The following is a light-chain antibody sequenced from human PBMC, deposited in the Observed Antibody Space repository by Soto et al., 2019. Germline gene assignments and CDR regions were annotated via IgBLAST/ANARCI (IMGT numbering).Light chain of an antibody. CDR2: GAS. V-gene: IGKV3-15*01. CDR3: QQYNNWPLT. J-gene: IGKJ5*01. CDR1: QSVSSN. Sequence: EIVLTHSPATLSVSPLERATLSFSASQSVSSNLAWYQQKPGQAPRLLIYGASSRATGIPVRFSGSGSGTEFTLTISSLQSEDFAVHYCQQYNNWPLTFGQGTRLEIK.